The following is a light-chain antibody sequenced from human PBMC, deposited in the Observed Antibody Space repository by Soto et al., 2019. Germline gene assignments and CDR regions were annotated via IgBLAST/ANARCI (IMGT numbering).Light chain of an antibody. CDR1: QGISNY. V-gene: IGKV1-27*01. J-gene: IGKJ1*01. CDR3: QKYKDAART. Sequence: DIQMTQSPSSLYASVGNTVTITCRANQGISNYLAWYQQKPGQVPNLLIYAASTLQSGVPSRFRGSGSGTDFTRTISSLRPEDVATYYCQKYKDAARTFGQGTKVEI. CDR2: AAS.